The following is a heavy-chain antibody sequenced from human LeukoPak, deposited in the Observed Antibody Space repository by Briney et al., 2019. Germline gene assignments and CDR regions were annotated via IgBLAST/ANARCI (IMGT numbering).Heavy chain of an antibody. CDR3: AKLFDSGTYNNFFHY. Sequence: GGSLRLSCAASGFTVSSNYMSWVRQAPGKGLEWVSAITATSGSTYDADSVQGRFTISRDNSKNTLFLQMNSLRPEDTAIYYCAKLFDSGTYNNFFHYWGQGTLVTVSS. CDR1: GFTVSSNY. J-gene: IGHJ4*02. CDR2: ITATSGST. D-gene: IGHD3-10*01. V-gene: IGHV3-23*01.